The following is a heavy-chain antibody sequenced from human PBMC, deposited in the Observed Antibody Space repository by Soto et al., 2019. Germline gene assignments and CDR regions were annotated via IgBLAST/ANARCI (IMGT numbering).Heavy chain of an antibody. D-gene: IGHD6-13*01. V-gene: IGHV4-39*01. CDR2: IYYSGST. CDR3: ARQAAAGTYYYYYYGMDV. Sequence: KASETLSLTCTVSGGSISSSSYYWGWIRQPPGKGLEWMGSIYYSGSTYYNPSLKSRVTISVDTSKNQFSLKLSSVTAADTAVYYCARQAAAGTYYYYYYGMDVWGQGTTVTVSS. CDR1: GGSISSSSYY. J-gene: IGHJ6*02.